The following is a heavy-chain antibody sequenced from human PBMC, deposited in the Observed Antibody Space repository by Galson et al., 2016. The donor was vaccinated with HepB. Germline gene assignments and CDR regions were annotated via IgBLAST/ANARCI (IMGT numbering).Heavy chain of an antibody. Sequence: SLRLSCAASGFTLNTYPIHWVRQAPGKGLEYVSGISTNGASTNYADSVRGRFTMSRNKSKNAVYLQMSSLRSDDTAEYYCVRGAAAAFDQWGQGTPVTVSS. D-gene: IGHD6-13*01. J-gene: IGHJ4*02. CDR1: GFTLNTYP. CDR3: VRGAAAAFDQ. V-gene: IGHV3-64D*06. CDR2: ISTNGAST.